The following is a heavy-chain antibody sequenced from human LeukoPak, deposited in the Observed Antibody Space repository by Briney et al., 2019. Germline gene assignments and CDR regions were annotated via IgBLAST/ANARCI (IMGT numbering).Heavy chain of an antibody. D-gene: IGHD5-18*01. CDR3: ARLYGYTYGHEGMDV. V-gene: IGHV4-59*08. CDR2: THDSGTT. J-gene: IGHJ6*02. CDR1: GGSINNYY. Sequence: SETLSLTCTVSGGSINNYYWSWIRQPPGEGLEWIGYTHDSGTTNYNPSLKTRVTISVDTSKIQFSLNLTSVTAADTAVYYCARLYGYTYGHEGMDVWGQGTTVTVSS.